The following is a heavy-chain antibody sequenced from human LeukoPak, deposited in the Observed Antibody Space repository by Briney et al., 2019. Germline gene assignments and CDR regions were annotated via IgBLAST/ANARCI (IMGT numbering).Heavy chain of an antibody. V-gene: IGHV1-2*02. CDR1: RYTLTGYY. CDR2: INPKSGGT. Sequence: ASVKVSCEASRYTLTGYYMHSVRQAPGQGLEWMGWINPKSGGTNYAQKFQGRVTVTRDKSISTAYMELSRLRYDDTAVYYCAKVAVGGREWSHYWYFDLWGRGTLVTVSS. J-gene: IGHJ2*01. D-gene: IGHD3-16*01. CDR3: AKVAVGGREWSHYWYFDL.